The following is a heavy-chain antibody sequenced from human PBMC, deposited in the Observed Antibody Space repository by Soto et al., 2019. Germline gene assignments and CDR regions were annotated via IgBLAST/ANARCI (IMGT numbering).Heavy chain of an antibody. Sequence: GESLKISCKGSGYSFTSYWIGWVRQMPGKGLEWMGIIYPGESDTRYSPYFQGEVTISADKCISTAYLQWRSLKASDTAMYYCARRGLVRYYYYGMDVWDQGTTVTVS. CDR2: IYPGESDT. D-gene: IGHD6-6*01. V-gene: IGHV5-51*01. J-gene: IGHJ6*02. CDR1: GYSFTSYW. CDR3: ARRGLVRYYYYGMDV.